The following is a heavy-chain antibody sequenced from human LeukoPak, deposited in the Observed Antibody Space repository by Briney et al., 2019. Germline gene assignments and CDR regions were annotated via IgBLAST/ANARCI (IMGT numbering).Heavy chain of an antibody. CDR3: ASHRYDIGIYYFDY. CDR1: GGSISSSSYY. D-gene: IGHD3-22*01. CDR2: IYYSGST. J-gene: IGHJ4*02. V-gene: IGHV4-39*01. Sequence: PSETLPLTCTVSGGSISSSSYYWGWIRQPPGKGLEWIGSIYYSGSTYYNPSLKSRVTISVDTPKNQFSLKLSSVTAADTAVYYCASHRYDIGIYYFDYWGQGTLVTVSS.